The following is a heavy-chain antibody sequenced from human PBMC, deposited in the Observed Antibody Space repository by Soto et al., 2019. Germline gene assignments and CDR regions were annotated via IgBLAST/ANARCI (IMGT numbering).Heavy chain of an antibody. CDR1: GFTFSGYA. Sequence: PGGSRRLACAASGFTFSGYAMSWVRQAPGKGLEWVSAISGSGGSTYYADSVKGRFTISRDNSKNTLYLQMNSLRAEDTAVYYCAKRKVRGVINHWGQGTLVTVSS. CDR2: ISGSGGST. CDR3: AKRKVRGVINH. J-gene: IGHJ5*02. D-gene: IGHD3-10*01. V-gene: IGHV3-23*01.